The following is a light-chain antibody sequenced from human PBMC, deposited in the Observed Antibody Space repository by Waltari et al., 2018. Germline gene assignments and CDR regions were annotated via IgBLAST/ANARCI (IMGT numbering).Light chain of an antibody. J-gene: IGKJ1*01. CDR3: QKYVNLPAT. Sequence: DTVLTQSPGTLSLSPGERASLFCRASQSVGKYLAWYQQKPGQAPRLVMYDASTRATGIPDRFSGSGSGTDFSLTISRLEPEDFAVYYCQKYVNLPATFGQGTRVEIK. V-gene: IGKV3-20*01. CDR1: QSVGKY. CDR2: DAS.